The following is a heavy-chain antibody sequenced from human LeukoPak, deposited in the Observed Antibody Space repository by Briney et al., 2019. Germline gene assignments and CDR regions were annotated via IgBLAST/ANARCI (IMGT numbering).Heavy chain of an antibody. CDR2: IYHSGST. J-gene: IGHJ3*02. D-gene: IGHD3-10*01. V-gene: IGHV4-30-2*05. CDR1: GGSISSGGYS. CDR3: ARDSAAWWFGELSDAFDI. Sequence: PSQTLSLTCAVSGGSISSGGYSWSWIRQPPGKGLEWIGYIYHSGSTYYNPSLKSRVTISVDTSKNQFSLKLSSVTAADTAVYYCARDSAAWWFGELSDAFDIWGQGTMVTVSS.